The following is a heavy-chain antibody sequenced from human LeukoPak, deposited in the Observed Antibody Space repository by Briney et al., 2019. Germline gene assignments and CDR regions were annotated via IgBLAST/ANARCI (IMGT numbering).Heavy chain of an antibody. CDR2: IHPNTGAT. Sequence: ASVKVSCKTSGYTFAAYYLHWVRQAPGQGLEWVGWIHPNTGATKYAQRFQGRVTLARDTSITTAYMELSRLASDGTAVYYCARDEGFYETSNFYVLDYWGQGTLVTVSS. CDR1: GYTFAAYY. V-gene: IGHV1-2*02. J-gene: IGHJ4*02. CDR3: ARDEGFYETSNFYVLDY. D-gene: IGHD2/OR15-2a*01.